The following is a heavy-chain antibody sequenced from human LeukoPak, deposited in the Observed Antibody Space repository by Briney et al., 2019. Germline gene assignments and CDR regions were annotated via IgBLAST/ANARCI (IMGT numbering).Heavy chain of an antibody. V-gene: IGHV3-23*01. Sequence: PGGSLRLSCAASGFTFSSYAMSWVRRAPGKGLEWVSAISGSGGSTYYADSVKGRFTISRDNSKNTLYLQMNSLRAEDTAVYYCAATRRYCTNGVCYTMVGYFQHWGQGTLVTVSS. J-gene: IGHJ1*01. CDR1: GFTFSSYA. D-gene: IGHD2-8*01. CDR3: AATRRYCTNGVCYTMVGYFQH. CDR2: ISGSGGST.